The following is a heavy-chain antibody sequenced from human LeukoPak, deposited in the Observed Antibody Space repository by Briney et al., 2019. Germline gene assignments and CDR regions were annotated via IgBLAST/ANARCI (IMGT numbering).Heavy chain of an antibody. CDR2: ISSSSSYI. J-gene: IGHJ4*02. D-gene: IGHD4-17*01. CDR3: AKSTTVTQRGYFDY. Sequence: PGGSLRLSCAASGFTFSSYSMSWVRQAPGKGLEWVSSISSSSSYIYYADSVKGRFTISRDNAKNSLYLQMNSLRAEDTAVYYCAKSTTVTQRGYFDYWGQGTLVTVSS. V-gene: IGHV3-21*01. CDR1: GFTFSSYS.